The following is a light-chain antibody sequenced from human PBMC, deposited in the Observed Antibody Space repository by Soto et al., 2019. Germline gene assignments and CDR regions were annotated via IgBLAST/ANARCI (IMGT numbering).Light chain of an antibody. CDR1: QPISDY. V-gene: IGKV1-39*01. CDR2: TAS. J-gene: IGKJ1*01. Sequence: DIQMTQSPSSLSASVGDRVTITCRTSQPISDYLNWYQQKPGKAPTLLIYTASNLQNGVPSRFSGSGSGTHFTLTISSLQPEDFATYYCQQHYNTPRTFGQGTKVDIK. CDR3: QQHYNTPRT.